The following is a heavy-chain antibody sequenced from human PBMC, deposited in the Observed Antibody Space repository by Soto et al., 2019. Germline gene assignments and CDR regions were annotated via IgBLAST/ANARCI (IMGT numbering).Heavy chain of an antibody. CDR3: ARQGYSSGWYADYYYYYGMDV. CDR1: GYSFTSYW. V-gene: IGHV5-51*01. D-gene: IGHD6-19*01. Sequence: GESLKISCKGSGYSFTSYWIGWVRQMPGKGLEWMGIIYPGDSDTRYSPSFQGQVTISADKSISTAYLQWSSLKASDTAMYYCARQGYSSGWYADYYYYYGMDVWGQGTTVTVSS. J-gene: IGHJ6*02. CDR2: IYPGDSDT.